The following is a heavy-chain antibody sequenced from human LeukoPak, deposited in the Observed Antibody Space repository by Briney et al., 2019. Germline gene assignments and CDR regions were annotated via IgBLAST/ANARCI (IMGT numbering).Heavy chain of an antibody. CDR3: ARGVFNSSGWFDY. J-gene: IGHJ4*02. CDR2: IYHSGST. Sequence: SETLSLTCTVSGYSISSGYYWGWIRQPPGKGLEWIGSIYHSGSTYYNPSLKSRVTISVDRSKNQFSLKLSSVTAADTAVYYCARGVFNSSGWFDYWGQGTLVTVSS. V-gene: IGHV4-38-2*02. D-gene: IGHD6-19*01. CDR1: GYSISSGYY.